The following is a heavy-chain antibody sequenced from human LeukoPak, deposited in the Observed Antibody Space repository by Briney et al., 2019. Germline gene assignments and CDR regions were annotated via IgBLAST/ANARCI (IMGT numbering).Heavy chain of an antibody. V-gene: IGHV3-33*08. J-gene: IGHJ4*02. Sequence: GGSLRLSCAASGFSFSSYGMHWVRQAPGEGLEWVAFIWYDGTNKYYGGSVKGRFTISRDNSKNTLYLQMNGLRADDTAVYYCARESRYSSSCPDSWGQGALVTVSS. D-gene: IGHD6-13*01. CDR2: IWYDGTNK. CDR3: ARESRYSSSCPDS. CDR1: GFSFSSYG.